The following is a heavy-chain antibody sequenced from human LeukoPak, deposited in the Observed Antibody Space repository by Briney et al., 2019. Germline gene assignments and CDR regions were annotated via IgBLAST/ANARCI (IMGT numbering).Heavy chain of an antibody. CDR2: IYYSGKT. CDR1: GGSISSSSYF. Sequence: SETLSLTCTVSGGSISSSSYFWGWIRQPPGKGLECIAIIYYSGKTHYNPSLRSRVTISVDTSKNQFSLRLSSVTAADAAVYYCARGPQSSGSYSVDYWGQGTLVTVSS. V-gene: IGHV4-39*07. J-gene: IGHJ4*02. D-gene: IGHD1-26*01. CDR3: ARGPQSSGSYSVDY.